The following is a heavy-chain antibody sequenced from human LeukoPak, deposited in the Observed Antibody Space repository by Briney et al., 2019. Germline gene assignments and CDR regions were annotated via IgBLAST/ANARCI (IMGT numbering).Heavy chain of an antibody. Sequence: SETLSLTCTVSGGSISSYYWSWIRQPPGKGLEWIGNIYYSGSTNYNPSLKSRVTISVDTSKNQFPLKLSSVTAADTAVYYCARGGREYYFDYWGQGTLVTVSS. V-gene: IGHV4-59*01. D-gene: IGHD3-10*01. J-gene: IGHJ4*02. CDR2: IYYSGST. CDR3: ARGGREYYFDY. CDR1: GGSISSYY.